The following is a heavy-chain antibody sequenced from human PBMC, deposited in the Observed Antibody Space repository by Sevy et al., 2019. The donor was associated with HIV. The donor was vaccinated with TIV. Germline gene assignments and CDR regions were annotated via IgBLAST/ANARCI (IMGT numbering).Heavy chain of an antibody. J-gene: IGHJ6*02. CDR3: AAYYDFWSGYYNYYYYYGMDV. CDR2: ISSSSSYI. CDR1: GFTFSSYS. Sequence: GGSLRLSCAASGFTFSSYSMNWVRQAPGKGLEWVSSISSSSSYIYYADSVKGRFTISRDNAKNSLYLQMNSLRAEDTAVYYCAAYYDFWSGYYNYYYYYGMDVWGQRTTVTVSS. V-gene: IGHV3-21*01. D-gene: IGHD3-3*01.